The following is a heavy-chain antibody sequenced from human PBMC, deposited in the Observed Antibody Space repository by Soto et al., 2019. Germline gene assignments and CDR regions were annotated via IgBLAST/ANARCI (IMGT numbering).Heavy chain of an antibody. CDR3: AGGPIAAPPAGYYTYDGMAV. Sequence: ASVKVSCKASGYTFTGYYMHWVRQAPGQGLEWMGWINPNSGGTNYAQKFQGRVTMTRDTSISTAYMELSSLRSEDTAVYYCAGGPIAAPPAGYYTYDGMAVWGQGSKGTVS. D-gene: IGHD6-6*01. V-gene: IGHV1-2*02. CDR1: GYTFTGYY. J-gene: IGHJ6*02. CDR2: INPNSGGT.